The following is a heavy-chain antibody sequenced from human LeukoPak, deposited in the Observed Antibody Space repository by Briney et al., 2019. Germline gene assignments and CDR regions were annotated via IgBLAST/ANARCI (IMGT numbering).Heavy chain of an antibody. Sequence: SEALSLTCTVSGGSISSYYWSWIRQPPGKGLEWIAYIYYSGKTNYNPSLKSRVTISVDTANNQFSLKLSSVTAADTAVYYCARDTYYSGSGTYFEDYFDSWGQGILVTVSS. CDR2: IYYSGKT. D-gene: IGHD3-10*01. CDR1: GGSISSYY. J-gene: IGHJ4*02. CDR3: ARDTYYSGSGTYFEDYFDS. V-gene: IGHV4-59*01.